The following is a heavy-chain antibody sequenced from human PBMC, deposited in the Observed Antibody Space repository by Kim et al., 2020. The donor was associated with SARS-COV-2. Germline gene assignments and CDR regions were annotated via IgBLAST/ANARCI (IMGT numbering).Heavy chain of an antibody. V-gene: IGHV1-69*04. CDR3: ARTYYYDSSGHSFHFDY. D-gene: IGHD3-22*01. CDR2: IIPILGIA. J-gene: IGHJ4*02. CDR1: GGTFSSYA. Sequence: SVKVSCKASGGTFSSYAISWVRQAPGQGLEWMGRIIPILGIANYAQKFQGRVTITADKSTSTAYMELSSLRSEDTAVYYCARTYYYDSSGHSFHFDYWGQGTLVTVSS.